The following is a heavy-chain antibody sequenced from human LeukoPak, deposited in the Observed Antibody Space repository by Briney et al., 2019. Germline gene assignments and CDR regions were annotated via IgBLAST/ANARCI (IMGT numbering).Heavy chain of an antibody. D-gene: IGHD3-10*01. CDR1: GGSISSYY. CDR3: ARESPIAMIRGVGDAFDI. V-gene: IGHV4-59*01. J-gene: IGHJ3*02. Sequence: PSETLSLTCSFSGGSISSYYWSWIRQPPGKGLEWIGYIYHSGSTDYNPSLKSRVTMALDASKNQSSLKLTSVTAADTAVYYCARESPIAMIRGVGDAFDIWGRGPMVIVSS. CDR2: IYHSGST.